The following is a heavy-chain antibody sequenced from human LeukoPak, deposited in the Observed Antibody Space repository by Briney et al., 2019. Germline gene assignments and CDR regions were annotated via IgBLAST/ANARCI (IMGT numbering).Heavy chain of an antibody. CDR2: INTVSSYI. J-gene: IGHJ4*02. Sequence: GGSLRLSCAASGFSFSSYSFNWVRQAPGKGLEWVSSINTVSSYIYYADSLKGRFTISRDNAKNSVYLQMDSLRAGNPAVYTCARLRRNTDSSGFFYYYDYWGQGTLVTVSS. CDR3: ARLRRNTDSSGFFYYYDY. CDR1: GFSFSSYS. D-gene: IGHD3-22*01. V-gene: IGHV3-21*04.